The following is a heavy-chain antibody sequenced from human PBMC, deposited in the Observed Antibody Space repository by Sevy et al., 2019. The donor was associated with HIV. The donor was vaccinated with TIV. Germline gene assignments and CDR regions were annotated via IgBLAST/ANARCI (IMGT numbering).Heavy chain of an antibody. V-gene: IGHV3-53*01. CDR1: GFTVSSNY. J-gene: IGHJ4*02. Sequence: GGSLRLSCAASGFTVSSNYMSWVRQAPGKGLEWVSLIYSGGSTYYADSVKGRFTISRDNSKNTLYLQMNSLRAEDTAVYYCARLQNSYGYSFYIDYWGQGTLVTVSS. CDR2: IYSGGST. CDR3: ARLQNSYGYSFYIDY. D-gene: IGHD5-18*01.